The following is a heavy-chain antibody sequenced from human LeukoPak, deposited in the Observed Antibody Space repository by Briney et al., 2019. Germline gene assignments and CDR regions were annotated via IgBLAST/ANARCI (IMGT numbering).Heavy chain of an antibody. CDR1: GFTFSNYA. D-gene: IGHD5-12*01. CDR2: ISGSGGST. Sequence: GGSLRLSCAASGFTFSNYAMSWVRQAPGKGLEWVSAISGSGGSTYYADSVKGRFAISRDNSKNTLYLQMNSLRAEDTAVYYCAKEDGGYSGYDPFDYWGQGTLVTVSS. V-gene: IGHV3-23*01. CDR3: AKEDGGYSGYDPFDY. J-gene: IGHJ4*02.